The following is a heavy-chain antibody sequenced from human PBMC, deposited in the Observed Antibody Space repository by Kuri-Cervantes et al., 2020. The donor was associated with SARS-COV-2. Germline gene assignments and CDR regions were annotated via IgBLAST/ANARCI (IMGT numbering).Heavy chain of an antibody. CDR3: ARGDYGSGSYGYYYGMDV. CDR1: GFTFSSYA. CDR2: ISSNGGST. Sequence: GESLKISCSASGFTFSSYAMHWVRQAPGKGLEYVSAISSNGGSTYYADSVKGRFTISRDNSKNTLYLQMSSLRAEDTAVYYCARGDYGSGSYGYYYGMDVWGQGTTVTVSS. V-gene: IGHV3-64D*08. J-gene: IGHJ6*02. D-gene: IGHD3-10*01.